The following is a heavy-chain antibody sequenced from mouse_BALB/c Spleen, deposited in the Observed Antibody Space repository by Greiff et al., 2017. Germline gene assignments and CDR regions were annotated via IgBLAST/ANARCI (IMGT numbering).Heavy chain of an antibody. Sequence: QVQLQQPGAELVKPGASVKLSCTASGYTFTSYWMHWVKQRPGQGLEWIGEINPSNGRTNYNEKFKSKATLTVDKSSSTAYMQLSSMTSEDSAVYDCAREEYDSHFDDWGQGTTLTVSS. CDR1: GYTFTSYW. J-gene: IGHJ2*01. CDR3: AREEYDSHFDD. D-gene: IGHD2-14*01. V-gene: IGHV1S81*02. CDR2: INPSNGRT.